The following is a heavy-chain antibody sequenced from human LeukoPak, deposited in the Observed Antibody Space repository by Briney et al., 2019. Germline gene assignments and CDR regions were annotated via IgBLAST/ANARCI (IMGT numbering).Heavy chain of an antibody. CDR3: ARGVGGRGFSNNWFDP. J-gene: IGHJ5*02. Sequence: ASVKVSCKTSGYSFTGYYMHWVRQAPGQGLEWMGWINPHSGGTNYAQKFQGSVTMTRDTSISTAYMELSSLRSDDTAVYYCARGVGGRGFSNNWFDPWGQEPWSPSPQ. CDR1: GYSFTGYY. D-gene: IGHD3-10*01. CDR2: INPHSGGT. V-gene: IGHV1-2*02.